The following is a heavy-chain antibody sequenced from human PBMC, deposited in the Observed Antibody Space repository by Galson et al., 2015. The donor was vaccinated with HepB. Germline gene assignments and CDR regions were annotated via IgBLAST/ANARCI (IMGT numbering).Heavy chain of an antibody. V-gene: IGHV1-3*01. CDR1: GYTFTHYP. Sequence: SVKVSCKASGYTFTHYPIHWVRQAPGQRLEWMAWINAGNGNTRYSEAFQGRVTMSADTSATTAYMELSSLRSEDTAVYYCAREAWYTITWAGMDVWGQGTTVTVSS. CDR3: AREAWYTITWAGMDV. D-gene: IGHD3-9*01. CDR2: INAGNGNT. J-gene: IGHJ6*02.